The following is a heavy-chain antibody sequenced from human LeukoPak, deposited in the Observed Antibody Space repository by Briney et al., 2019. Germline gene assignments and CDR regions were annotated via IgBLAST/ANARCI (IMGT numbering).Heavy chain of an antibody. CDR1: GYTFTSYY. J-gene: IGHJ4*02. CDR2: INPSGGST. CDR3: ARAPKIRSTYYDFWSGIDY. D-gene: IGHD3-3*01. V-gene: IGHV1-46*03. Sequence: ASVKVSCKASGYTFTSYYMHWVRQAPGQGLEWMGIINPSGGSTSYAQKFQGRVTMTRDTSTSTVYMELSSLRSEDTAVYYCARAPKIRSTYYDFWSGIDYWGQGTLATVSS.